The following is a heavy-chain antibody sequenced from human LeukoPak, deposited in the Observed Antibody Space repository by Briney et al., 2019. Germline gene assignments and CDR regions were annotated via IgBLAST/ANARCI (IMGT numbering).Heavy chain of an antibody. V-gene: IGHV1-2*02. CDR2: INPNSGGT. Sequence: ASVRVSCKASGYTFTGYFMHWVRQAPGQGLEWMGWINPNSGGTDYAEMFQGRVTMTRDTSISTAYMELKTLKSDDTAVYFSARSTYYYDGSGYKTDAFDIWGQGTMVTVSS. CDR3: ARSTYYYDGSGYKTDAFDI. J-gene: IGHJ3*02. D-gene: IGHD3-22*01. CDR1: GYTFTGYF.